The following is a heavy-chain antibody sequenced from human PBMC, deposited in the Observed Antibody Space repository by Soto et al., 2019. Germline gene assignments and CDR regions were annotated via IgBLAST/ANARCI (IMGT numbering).Heavy chain of an antibody. J-gene: IGHJ4*02. CDR3: ARDADADSSSWYNYFDY. V-gene: IGHV1-3*01. Sequence: ASVKVSCKASGYTFTSYAMHWVRQAPGQRLEWMGWINAGNGNTKYSQKFQGRVTITRDTSASTAYMELSSLRSEDTAVYYCARDADADSSSWYNYFDYWGQGTLVTVSS. CDR1: GYTFTSYA. CDR2: INAGNGNT. D-gene: IGHD6-13*01.